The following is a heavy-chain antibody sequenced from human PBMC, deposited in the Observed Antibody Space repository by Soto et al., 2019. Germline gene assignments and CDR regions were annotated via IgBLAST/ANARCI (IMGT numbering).Heavy chain of an antibody. CDR1: GFRFSSYS. Sequence: VGSLSLSCADSGFRFSSYSMSWVRQTPGKGLEWVAAITATGYRTYYADSVTGRFTISRDNSKKTHYLQMTSLRAEDTAMYYCEAMTGYFEYWGQGTMVTVYS. D-gene: IGHD2-2*01. CDR3: EAMTGYFEY. J-gene: IGHJ4*02. V-gene: IGHV3-23*01. CDR2: ITATGYRT.